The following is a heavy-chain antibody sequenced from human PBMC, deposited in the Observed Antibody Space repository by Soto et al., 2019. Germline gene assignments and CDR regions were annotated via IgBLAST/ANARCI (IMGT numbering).Heavy chain of an antibody. J-gene: IGHJ6*02. Sequence: QVQLQQWGAGLLKPSETLSLTCAVYGGSFSGYYWSGIRQPPGKGLEWIGEINHSGSTNYNPSLKSRATISVDTSKNQSSLKLSSVTAADTAEYYCARVKSLLLRFLEWRTPRSYGYGMDVWGQGTTVTVSS. D-gene: IGHD3-3*01. CDR3: ARVKSLLLRFLEWRTPRSYGYGMDV. CDR1: GGSFSGYY. V-gene: IGHV4-34*01. CDR2: INHSGST.